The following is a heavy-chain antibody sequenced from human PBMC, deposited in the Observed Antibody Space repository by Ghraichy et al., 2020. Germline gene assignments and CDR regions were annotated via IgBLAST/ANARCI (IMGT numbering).Heavy chain of an antibody. D-gene: IGHD6-25*01. CDR1: GFTFSSHV. J-gene: IGHJ4*02. Sequence: GGSLRLSCAASGFTFSSHVMSWVRQAQGKGLEWVSGLSADGGGTDYAGSVRGRFTISRDNSKDTLYLQMNSLRAEDTAVYYCAKGSGSYSNFDYWGQGTLVTVSS. V-gene: IGHV3-23*01. CDR3: AKGSGSYSNFDY. CDR2: LSADGGGT.